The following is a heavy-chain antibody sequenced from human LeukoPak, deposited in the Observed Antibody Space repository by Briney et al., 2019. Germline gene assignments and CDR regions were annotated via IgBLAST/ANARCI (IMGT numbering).Heavy chain of an antibody. D-gene: IGHD3-3*01. CDR3: ARAGNYNFWSSYRGTDY. CDR1: GFTFSSYW. Sequence: GGSLRLSCAGSGFTFSSYWMTWVRRAPGKGLEWVANIKQDGSEIYYVDSVKGRFTISRDNAKNSVYLQMNSLRVEDTAVYYCARAGNYNFWSSYRGTDYWGQGTLVTVSS. CDR2: IKQDGSEI. V-gene: IGHV3-7*01. J-gene: IGHJ4*02.